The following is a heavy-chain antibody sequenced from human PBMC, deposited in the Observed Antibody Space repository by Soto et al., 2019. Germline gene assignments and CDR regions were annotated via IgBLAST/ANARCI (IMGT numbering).Heavy chain of an antibody. CDR1: GYTFTGYY. J-gene: IGHJ4*02. Sequence: ASVKVSCKASGYTFTGYYMHWVRQAPGQGLEWMGWINPNSGGTNYAQKFQGRVTMTRNASISTAYMELSSLRSEDTAVYYCARSHYDFWSGYYEDYWGQGTLVTVS. CDR3: ARSHYDFWSGYYEDY. D-gene: IGHD3-3*01. CDR2: INPNSGGT. V-gene: IGHV1-2*02.